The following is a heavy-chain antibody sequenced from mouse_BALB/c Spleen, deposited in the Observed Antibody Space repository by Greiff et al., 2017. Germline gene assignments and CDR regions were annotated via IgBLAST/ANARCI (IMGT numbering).Heavy chain of an antibody. D-gene: IGHD2-3*01. Sequence: VQLQQPGAELVKPGASVKLSCKASGYTFTSYWMHWVKQRPGQGLEWIGEINPSNGRTNYNEKFKSKATLTVDKSSSTAYMQLSSLTSEDSAVYYCARGEGDGYYFDYWGQGTTLTVSS. CDR2: INPSNGRT. V-gene: IGHV1S81*02. CDR3: ARGEGDGYYFDY. CDR1: GYTFTSYW. J-gene: IGHJ2*01.